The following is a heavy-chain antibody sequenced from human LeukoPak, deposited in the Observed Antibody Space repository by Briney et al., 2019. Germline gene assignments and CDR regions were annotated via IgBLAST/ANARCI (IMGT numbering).Heavy chain of an antibody. J-gene: IGHJ4*02. D-gene: IGHD4/OR15-4a*01. CDR1: GFAFSDFA. CDR2: VTNSGNTT. Sequence: GGSLRPSCAASGFAFSDFAMSWVRQATGKGLEWVSAVTNSGNTTYYADSVKGRFTISKDNSKSTLHLQLNSLRAEDTAIYFCARHRNFGANFAIDYWGQGTLVTVSS. V-gene: IGHV3-23*01. CDR3: ARHRNFGANFAIDY.